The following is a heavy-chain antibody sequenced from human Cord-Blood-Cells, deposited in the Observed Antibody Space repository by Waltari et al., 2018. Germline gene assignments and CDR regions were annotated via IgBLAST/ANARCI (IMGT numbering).Heavy chain of an antibody. V-gene: IGHV4-34*01. CDR1: GGSFSVYY. CDR3: ARGGIAVAGFDY. Sequence: QVPLQQWGAGLLQPSETLSLTCAAYGGSFSVYYWSWIRQPPGKGLEWIGEINHSGSTNYNPSLKSRVTISVDTSKNQFSLKLSSVTAADTAVYYCARGGIAVAGFDYWGQGTLVTVSS. D-gene: IGHD6-19*01. CDR2: INHSGST. J-gene: IGHJ4*02.